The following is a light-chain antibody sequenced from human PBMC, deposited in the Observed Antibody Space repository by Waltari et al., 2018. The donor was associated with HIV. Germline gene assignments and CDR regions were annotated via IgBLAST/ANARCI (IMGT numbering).Light chain of an antibody. V-gene: IGLV3-21*02. Sequence: SYVLTQPPSVSVAPGQTARITCGGNHLGSKGVHWYQQKPSQAPVLVVYDDSDRPSGIPERFSGSSSWNTATLTISRVEAGDEADFYCQVWDSSTDLRVFGGGTKLTVL. CDR1: HLGSKG. CDR3: QVWDSSTDLRV. CDR2: DDS. J-gene: IGLJ2*01.